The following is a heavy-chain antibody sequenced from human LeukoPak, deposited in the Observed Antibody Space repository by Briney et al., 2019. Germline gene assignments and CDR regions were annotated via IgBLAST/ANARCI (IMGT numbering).Heavy chain of an antibody. Sequence: ASVKVSCKASGYTFTGYYMHWVRQAPGQGLEWMGRINPNSGGTNYAQKFQGRVTMTRDTSISTAYMELSRLRSDDTAVYYCARVLNYDGKVYYFDYWGQGTLVTVSS. CDR2: INPNSGGT. V-gene: IGHV1-2*06. CDR3: ARVLNYDGKVYYFDY. CDR1: GYTFTGYY. J-gene: IGHJ4*02. D-gene: IGHD3-22*01.